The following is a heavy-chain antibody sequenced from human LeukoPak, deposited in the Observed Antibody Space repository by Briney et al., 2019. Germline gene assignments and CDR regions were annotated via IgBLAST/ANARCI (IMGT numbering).Heavy chain of an antibody. CDR3: AREIAAAGPTN. CDR1: GFTFSSYW. D-gene: IGHD6-13*01. CDR2: INSDGSST. V-gene: IGHV3-74*01. J-gene: IGHJ4*02. Sequence: GGSLRLSCAASGFTFSSYWMHWVRQAPGKGLVWVSRINSDGSSTIYADSVKGRFTISRDNAKNTLYLQMNSLRAEDTAVYYCAREIAAAGPTNWGQGTLVTVSS.